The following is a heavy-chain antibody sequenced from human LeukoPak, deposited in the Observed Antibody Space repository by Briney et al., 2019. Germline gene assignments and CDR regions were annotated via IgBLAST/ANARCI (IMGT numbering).Heavy chain of an antibody. Sequence: SETLSLTCAVYGGSFSGYYWSWIRQPPGKGLEWIGEINHSGSTNYNPSLKRRVTISVSTSKNQSSLKLSSVTAADTAVYYCARLNDYSSSFDPWGQGTLVTVYS. CDR2: INHSGST. D-gene: IGHD6-6*01. CDR3: ARLNDYSSSFDP. J-gene: IGHJ5*02. CDR1: GGSFSGYY. V-gene: IGHV4-34*01.